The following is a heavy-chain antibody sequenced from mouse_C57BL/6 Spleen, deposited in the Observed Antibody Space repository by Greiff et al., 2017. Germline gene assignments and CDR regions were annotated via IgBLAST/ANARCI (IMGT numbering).Heavy chain of an antibody. Sequence: EVQVVESGGGLVKPGGSLKLSCAASGFTFSSYAMSWVRQTPEKRLEWVATISDGGSYTYYPDNVKGRFTISRDNAKNNLYLQMSHLKSEDTAMYYCAREEYGNGFAYWGQGTLVTVSA. CDR2: ISDGGSYT. V-gene: IGHV5-4*01. CDR3: AREEYGNGFAY. D-gene: IGHD2-1*01. J-gene: IGHJ3*01. CDR1: GFTFSSYA.